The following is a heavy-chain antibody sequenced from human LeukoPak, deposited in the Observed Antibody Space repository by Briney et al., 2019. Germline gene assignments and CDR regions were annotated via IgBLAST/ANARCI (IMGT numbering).Heavy chain of an antibody. CDR2: ISGYNGNT. Sequence: ASVKVSCKAAGYTFTSYGISWVRQAPGQGLEWMGWISGYNGNTNYAQKLQGRVTMTRDTSTSTVYMELSSLRSEDTAVYYCARGVVVTAIAHYYYYMDVWGKGTTVTISS. D-gene: IGHD2-21*02. V-gene: IGHV1-18*01. CDR1: GYTFTSYG. J-gene: IGHJ6*03. CDR3: ARGVVVTAIAHYYYYMDV.